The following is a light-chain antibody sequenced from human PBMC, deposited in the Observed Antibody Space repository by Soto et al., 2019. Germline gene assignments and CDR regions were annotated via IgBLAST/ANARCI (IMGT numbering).Light chain of an antibody. J-gene: IGKJ4*01. CDR1: QGFSNS. CDR2: GAS. Sequence: DIQMTQSPSSLTASVGDRVTISCRASQGFSNSLAWYQQKPGEVPTLLIYGASILQSGVPSRFSGSGSGTEFTLTIGSLQPEDVATYYWQKYDSAPLTFGGGTKVEIK. CDR3: QKYDSAPLT. V-gene: IGKV1-27*01.